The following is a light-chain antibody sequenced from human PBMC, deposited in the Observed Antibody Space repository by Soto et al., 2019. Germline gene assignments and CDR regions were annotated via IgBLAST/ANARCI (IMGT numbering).Light chain of an antibody. V-gene: IGKV3-15*01. CDR1: QSVNSN. CDR3: QQYNNWPRT. J-gene: IGKJ1*01. CDR2: AAF. Sequence: EIVMTQSPATLSVSPGERATLSCRASQSVNSNLAWYQQKPGRAPRLLIYAAFSRATGVPARFSGSGSGTECTLTISSLQSEDFAVYYCQQYNNWPRTFGQGTKVEIK.